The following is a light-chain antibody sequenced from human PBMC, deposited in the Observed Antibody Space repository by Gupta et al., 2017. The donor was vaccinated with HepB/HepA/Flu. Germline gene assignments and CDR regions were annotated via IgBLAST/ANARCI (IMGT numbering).Light chain of an antibody. CDR1: QSVSSY. Sequence: EIVLTQSPATLSVSPGERATLSCRPSQSVSSYLAGYQQKPGQAPRLLIYDASNRATGIPARFSGSGSGADFTLTISSLEPEDSAVYYCQQRSNWPPEYTFGQGTKLEIK. CDR3: QQRSNWPPEYT. J-gene: IGKJ2*01. V-gene: IGKV3-11*01. CDR2: DAS.